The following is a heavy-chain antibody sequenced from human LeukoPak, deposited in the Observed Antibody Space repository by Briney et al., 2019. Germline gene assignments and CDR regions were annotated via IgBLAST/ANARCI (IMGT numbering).Heavy chain of an antibody. Sequence: PGGSLRLSCAASGFTFDDYGMSWVRQAPGKGLEWVSGINWSGGSTAYADSVKGRFTISRENAKNSLYLQMNSLRAEDTALYHCARAIHYGDYLLGMDVWGQGTTVTVSS. D-gene: IGHD4-17*01. CDR2: INWSGGST. J-gene: IGHJ6*02. CDR3: ARAIHYGDYLLGMDV. V-gene: IGHV3-20*01. CDR1: GFTFDDYG.